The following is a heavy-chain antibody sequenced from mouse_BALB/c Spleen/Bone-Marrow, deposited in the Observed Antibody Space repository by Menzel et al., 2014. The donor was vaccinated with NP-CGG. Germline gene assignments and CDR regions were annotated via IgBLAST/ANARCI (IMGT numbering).Heavy chain of an antibody. Sequence: EVKLVESGPELVKPGASVKISCKASGYSFTGYFMNWMKQSHGKSLEWIGRINPYNGDPFYNQKFKGKATLTVDKSSSTAHMELLSLTSEDSAVYYCGRGNYDYDSGFGYWGQGTLVTVSA. CDR3: GRGNYDYDSGFGY. CDR2: INPYNGDP. V-gene: IGHV1-37*01. D-gene: IGHD2-4*01. CDR1: GYSFTGYF. J-gene: IGHJ3*01.